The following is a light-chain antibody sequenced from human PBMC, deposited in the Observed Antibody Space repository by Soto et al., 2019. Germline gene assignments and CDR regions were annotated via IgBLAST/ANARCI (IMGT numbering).Light chain of an antibody. CDR2: GAS. CDR1: QSVSSSY. J-gene: IGKJ4*01. CDR3: QQYGSSPPMLT. V-gene: IGKV3-20*01. Sequence: EIVLTQSPGTLSLSPGERATLSCRASQSVSSSYLAWYQQKPGQAPRLLIYGASGRATGIPDRFSGSGSGTDFTLTISRLEPEGFAVYYCQQYGSSPPMLTFGGGTKVEIK.